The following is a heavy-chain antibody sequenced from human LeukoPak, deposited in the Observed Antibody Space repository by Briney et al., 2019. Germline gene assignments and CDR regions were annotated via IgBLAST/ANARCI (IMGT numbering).Heavy chain of an antibody. CDR1: GFTFSTFG. Sequence: GSLRLSCAASGFTFSTFGMHWVRQAPGTGLVWVAVISYDGNNQYYSDSVKGRFTISRDNSKNTLYLQMKSLRPEDTALYYCAKEHMLRGVIYWFDPWGQGTLVTVSS. J-gene: IGHJ5*02. D-gene: IGHD3-10*01. V-gene: IGHV3-30*05. CDR3: AKEHMLRGVIYWFDP. CDR2: ISYDGNNQ.